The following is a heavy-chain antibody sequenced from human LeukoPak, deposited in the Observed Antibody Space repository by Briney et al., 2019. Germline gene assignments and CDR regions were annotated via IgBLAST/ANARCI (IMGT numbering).Heavy chain of an antibody. CDR1: GFTFSSSA. D-gene: IGHD6-6*01. CDR2: ISRTGGDT. CDR3: AKEVRPNDY. Sequence: PGGSLRLSCGASGFTFSSSAMCWVRQAPGKGLEWVSGISRTGGDTYYADSVKGRFTISRDTSKNTLFLQMNSLGAEDTAVYYCAKEVRPNDYWGQGTLVTVSS. V-gene: IGHV3-23*01. J-gene: IGHJ4*02.